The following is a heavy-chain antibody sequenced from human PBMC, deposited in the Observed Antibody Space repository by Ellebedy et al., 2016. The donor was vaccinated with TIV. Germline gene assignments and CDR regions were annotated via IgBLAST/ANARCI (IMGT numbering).Heavy chain of an antibody. Sequence: GESLKISCAASGFSFSRYAMSWVRQAPGKGLEWVSGIFGSGGGISYADSVKGRFTISRDNSKSMVHLQMNSLRPEDTAVYYCAKDRPSGDGYWVFDFWGQGTLVTVST. CDR2: IFGSGGGI. J-gene: IGHJ4*02. V-gene: IGHV3-23*01. CDR1: GFSFSRYA. D-gene: IGHD5-18*01. CDR3: AKDRPSGDGYWVFDF.